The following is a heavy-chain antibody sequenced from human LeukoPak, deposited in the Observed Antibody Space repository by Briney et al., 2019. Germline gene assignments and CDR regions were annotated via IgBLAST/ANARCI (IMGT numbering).Heavy chain of an antibody. D-gene: IGHD3-9*01. V-gene: IGHV4-61*02. Sequence: SETLSLTCTVSGGSISSGSYYWSWIRQPAGKGLEWIGRIYTSGSTNYNPSLKSRVTISVDTSKNQFSLKLSSVTAADTAVYYCARGWYDILTGYQYEIDYWGQGTLVTVSS. CDR2: IYTSGST. CDR3: ARGWYDILTGYQYEIDY. J-gene: IGHJ4*02. CDR1: GGSISSGSYY.